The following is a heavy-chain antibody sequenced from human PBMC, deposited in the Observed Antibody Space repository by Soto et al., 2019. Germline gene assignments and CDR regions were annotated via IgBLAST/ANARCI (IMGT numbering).Heavy chain of an antibody. D-gene: IGHD6-13*01. CDR1: GFTFSSYS. V-gene: IGHV3-48*02. CDR3: ARSSSSWYLGFDP. Sequence: EVQLVESGGGLVQPGGSLRLSCAASGFTFSSYSMNWVRQAPGKGLEWVSYISSSSSTIYYADSVKGRFTISRDNAKNSLYLQMNSLRDKDTAVYYCARSSSSWYLGFDPWGHGTLVTVSS. CDR2: ISSSSSTI. J-gene: IGHJ5*02.